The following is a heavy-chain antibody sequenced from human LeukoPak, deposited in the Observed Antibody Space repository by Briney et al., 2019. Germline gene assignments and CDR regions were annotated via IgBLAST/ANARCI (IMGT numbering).Heavy chain of an antibody. CDR2: INPNSGGT. D-gene: IGHD2-15*01. V-gene: IGHV1-2*02. Sequence: GASVKVSCKASGYTFTGYYMHWVRQAPGQGLEWMGWINPNSGGTNYAQKFQGRVTMTRDTSISTAYMELSRLRSDDTAVYYCASRLGYCSGGSCPEYWGQGTLVTVSS. CDR1: GYTFTGYY. CDR3: ASRLGYCSGGSCPEY. J-gene: IGHJ4*02.